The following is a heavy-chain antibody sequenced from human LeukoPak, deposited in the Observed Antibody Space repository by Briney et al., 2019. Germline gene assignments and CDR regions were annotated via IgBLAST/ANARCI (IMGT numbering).Heavy chain of an antibody. V-gene: IGHV1-8*01. D-gene: IGHD3-16*01. CDR3: ARVGGYVWGESYDAFDI. Sequence: GASVKVSCKASGYAFTSYDINWVRQATGQGLEWMGWMNPNSGNTGYAQKFQGRVTMTRNTSISTAYMELSSLRSEDTAVYYCARVGGYVWGESYDAFDIWGQGTMVTVSS. CDR1: GYAFTSYD. J-gene: IGHJ3*02. CDR2: MNPNSGNT.